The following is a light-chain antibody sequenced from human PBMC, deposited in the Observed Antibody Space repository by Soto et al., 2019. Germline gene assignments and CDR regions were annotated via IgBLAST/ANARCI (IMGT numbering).Light chain of an antibody. Sequence: QSALTQPASVSVSPGQSITISCTGTSSDVGGYNYVSWYQQHPGKAPKLMIYDVSNRPSGVSNRFSGSKSGNTASLTISGLQAEDEADYYCSSYTSSSPSFGTGTRSPS. CDR2: DVS. CDR3: SSYTSSSPS. CDR1: SSDVGGYNY. J-gene: IGLJ1*01. V-gene: IGLV2-14*01.